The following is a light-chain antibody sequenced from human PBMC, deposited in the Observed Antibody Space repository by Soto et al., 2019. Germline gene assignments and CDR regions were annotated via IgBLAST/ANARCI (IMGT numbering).Light chain of an antibody. Sequence: DVVMTQSPLSLPVTIGQPASISCRSSQGLVSSDGNTYLNWFHQRPGQPPSRLIYKVSNRDSGVPDRFSGSGSGTDFTLKISRVEAEDVGVYYCMQGTHWPPTFGQGTKVEI. CDR3: MQGTHWPPT. CDR1: QGLVSSDGNTY. CDR2: KVS. J-gene: IGKJ1*01. V-gene: IGKV2-30*01.